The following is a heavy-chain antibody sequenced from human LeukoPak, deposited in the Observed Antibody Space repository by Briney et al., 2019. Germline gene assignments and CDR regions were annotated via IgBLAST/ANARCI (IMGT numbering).Heavy chain of an antibody. Sequence: LPGGSLRLSCAASGFTFSSYWMSWVRQAPGKGLVWVAGFVSSGVSANYADSVKGRFTISRDNTKNTLYLQMNSLSAEDTAVYYCAKFSGWPTNYFDYWGQGTLVTVSS. J-gene: IGHJ4*02. CDR2: FVSSGVSA. CDR1: GFTFSSYW. CDR3: AKFSGWPTNYFDY. V-gene: IGHV3-23*01. D-gene: IGHD6-19*01.